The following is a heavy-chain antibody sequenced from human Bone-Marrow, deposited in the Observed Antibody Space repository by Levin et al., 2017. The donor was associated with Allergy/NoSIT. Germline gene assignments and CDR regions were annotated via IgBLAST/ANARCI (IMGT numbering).Heavy chain of an antibody. Sequence: LSLTCEASGFPFSTYWMNWVRQAPGKGLEWVANIKSDGTETHYEDSLRGRFTISRDNAKNSLYLQIDSLRVEDTAVYYCAKDHGYYDRKNSYQSEPGHWGQGTLVTVSS. V-gene: IGHV3-7*01. CDR3: AKDHGYYDRKNSYQSEPGH. CDR2: IKSDGTET. CDR1: GFPFSTYW. J-gene: IGHJ4*02. D-gene: IGHD3-22*01.